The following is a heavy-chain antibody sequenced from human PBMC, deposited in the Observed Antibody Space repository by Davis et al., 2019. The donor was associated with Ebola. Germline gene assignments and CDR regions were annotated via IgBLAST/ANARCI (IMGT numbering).Heavy chain of an antibody. Sequence: PGGSLRLSCAASGFIINGYGLNWVRQAPGKGLEWVSFISVGSDKSYYADSVKGRFTISRDNAKDSLYLQMNSLRAEDTAVYYCARGSRNMDVWGKGTTVTVSS. CDR2: ISVGSDKS. CDR3: ARGSRNMDV. CDR1: GFIINGYG. V-gene: IGHV3-21*04. J-gene: IGHJ6*03.